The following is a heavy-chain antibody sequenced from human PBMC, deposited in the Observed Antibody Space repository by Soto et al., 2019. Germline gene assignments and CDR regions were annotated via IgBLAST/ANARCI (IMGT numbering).Heavy chain of an antibody. CDR2: ISYDGSNK. CDR1: GFTFSSYG. Sequence: ESVGGVVQPGRSLRLSCAASGFTFSSYGMHWVRQAPGKGLEWVAVISYDGSNKYYADSVKGRFTISRDNSKNTVYLQMNSLRAEDTAVYYCAKEKGHASYGDYPLDFDYWGQGTLVTVSS. D-gene: IGHD4-17*01. J-gene: IGHJ4*02. V-gene: IGHV3-30*18. CDR3: AKEKGHASYGDYPLDFDY.